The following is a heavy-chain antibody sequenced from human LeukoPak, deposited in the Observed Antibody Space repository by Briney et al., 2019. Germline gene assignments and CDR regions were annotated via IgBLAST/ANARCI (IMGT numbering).Heavy chain of an antibody. CDR1: GFTFSSYG. Sequence: LTGGSLRLSCAASGFTFSSYGMHWVRQAPGKGLEWVAFIRYDGSNKYYADSVKGRFTISRDNSKNTLYLQMNSLRAEDTAVYYCAKIVHYYDSSGYYSWGQGTLVTVSS. D-gene: IGHD3-22*01. CDR2: IRYDGSNK. CDR3: AKIVHYYDSSGYYS. V-gene: IGHV3-30*02. J-gene: IGHJ4*02.